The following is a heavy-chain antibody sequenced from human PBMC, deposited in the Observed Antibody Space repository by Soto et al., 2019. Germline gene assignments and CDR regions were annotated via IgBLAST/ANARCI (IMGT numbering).Heavy chain of an antibody. Sequence: EVQLVESGGGLVQPGGSLRLACAGSGFTVTDSYMSWVRQAPGKGLEWVSSIYLSGSTYYADSVKGRIIISRDISKNTVFLQMNSLRVEDTAVYYCAREASGSGWWSQGSFESWGQGTLVTVSS. D-gene: IGHD6-19*01. J-gene: IGHJ4*02. CDR2: IYLSGST. V-gene: IGHV3-66*01. CDR3: AREASGSGWWSQGSFES. CDR1: GFTVTDSY.